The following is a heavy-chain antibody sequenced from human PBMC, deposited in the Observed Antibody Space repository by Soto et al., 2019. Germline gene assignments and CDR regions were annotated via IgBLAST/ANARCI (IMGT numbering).Heavy chain of an antibody. J-gene: IGHJ3*02. CDR1: GYSFTSYW. D-gene: IGHD3-9*01. Sequence: GESLKISCKGSGYSFTSYWIGWVRQMPGKGLEWMGIIYPGDSDTRYSPSFQGQVTISADKSISTAYLQWSSLKASDTAMYYCARAPRQLRYFDWLFDAFDIWGQGTMVTVSS. V-gene: IGHV5-51*01. CDR3: ARAPRQLRYFDWLFDAFDI. CDR2: IYPGDSDT.